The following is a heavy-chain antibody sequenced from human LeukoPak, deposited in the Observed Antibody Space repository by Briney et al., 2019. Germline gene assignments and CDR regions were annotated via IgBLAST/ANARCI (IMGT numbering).Heavy chain of an antibody. CDR1: GGSIGTYY. Sequence: SETLSLTCTVSGGSIGTYYWSWIRQPAGKGLEWIGRIFTTGGANYNPSLKSRVTMSLDTSKNLFSLKLNSVTAAHTAVYCCVRDGPSWGLLWGQGALVTVSS. V-gene: IGHV4-4*07. CDR2: IFTTGGA. J-gene: IGHJ4*02. D-gene: IGHD7-27*01. CDR3: VRDGPSWGLL.